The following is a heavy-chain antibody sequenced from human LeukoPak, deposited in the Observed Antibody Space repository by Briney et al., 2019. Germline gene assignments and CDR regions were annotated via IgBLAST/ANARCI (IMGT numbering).Heavy chain of an antibody. D-gene: IGHD3-22*01. CDR2: ISAYNGNT. Sequence: ASVKVSCKASDYTFTSYGISWVRQAPGQGLEWMGWISAYNGNTNYAQKLQGRVTMTTDTSTSTAYMELRSLRSDDTAVYYCARAGPYYYDSSGCDYWGQGTLVTVSS. J-gene: IGHJ4*02. CDR1: DYTFTSYG. CDR3: ARAGPYYYDSSGCDY. V-gene: IGHV1-18*01.